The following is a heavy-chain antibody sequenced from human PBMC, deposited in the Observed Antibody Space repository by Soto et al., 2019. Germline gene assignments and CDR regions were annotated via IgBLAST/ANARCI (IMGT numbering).Heavy chain of an antibody. D-gene: IGHD3-3*01. Sequence: QITLKESGPTLVKPTQTLTLTCTFSGFSLSTSGVGVGWIRQPPGKALEWLALIYWDDDKRYSPSLKSRLTTTKDTSKNQVVLTMTNMDPVDTATYYCAHYGRLYYDFWSGYEIDYWGQGTLVTVSS. CDR3: AHYGRLYYDFWSGYEIDY. CDR1: GFSLSTSGVG. CDR2: IYWDDDK. J-gene: IGHJ4*02. V-gene: IGHV2-5*02.